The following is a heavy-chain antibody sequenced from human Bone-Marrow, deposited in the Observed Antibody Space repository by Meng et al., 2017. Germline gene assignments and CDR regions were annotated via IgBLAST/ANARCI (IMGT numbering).Heavy chain of an antibody. CDR2: INPDTGDT. D-gene: IGHD2-21*01. CDR1: GYTFAAYW. CDR3: ARDENISLGKLFGDY. J-gene: IGHJ4*02. V-gene: IGHV1-2*06. Sequence: ASVKVSCKASGYTFAAYWIQWVRQAPGQGLEWMGHINPDTGDTLYAQKFQGRVSMTGDTSISTAYVELSGLRSDDTAVYYCARDENISLGKLFGDYWGQGTLVTVSS.